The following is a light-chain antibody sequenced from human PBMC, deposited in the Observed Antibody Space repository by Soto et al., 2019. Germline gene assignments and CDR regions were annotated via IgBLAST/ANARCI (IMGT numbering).Light chain of an antibody. Sequence: DIVMTQSPDSLTVSLGERATITFASSHTVLSTYNRRNSLAWYQQKPGQPPKVLIDWASTRESGVPDRFSGGGSGTDFTLTLRSLQAEDVALYYCQPYYDTPRTFGQRTKVDIK. J-gene: IGKJ1*01. V-gene: IGKV4-1*01. CDR3: QPYYDTPRT. CDR1: HTVLSTYNRRNS. CDR2: WAS.